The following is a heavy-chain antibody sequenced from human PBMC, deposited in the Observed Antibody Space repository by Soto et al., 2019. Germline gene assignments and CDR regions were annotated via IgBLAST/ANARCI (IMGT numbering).Heavy chain of an antibody. CDR3: PRDIDNRAYYYGLDV. CDR1: VFVFKSYE. CDR2: ISNSGNTI. J-gene: IGHJ6*01. V-gene: IGHV3-48*03. Sequence: WGSLRVSCVSSVFVFKSYEMNWVRQAPGKGLEWISYISNSGNTIYAADSMRGRFTISRDNAKNSLFLQMNSLRADDTAVYYCPRDIDNRAYYYGLDVWGQGTTVTVSS. D-gene: IGHD1-20*01.